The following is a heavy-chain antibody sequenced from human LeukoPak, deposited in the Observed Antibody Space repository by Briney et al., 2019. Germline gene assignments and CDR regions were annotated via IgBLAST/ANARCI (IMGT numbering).Heavy chain of an antibody. V-gene: IGHV3-30*18. CDR2: ISYDGSNK. CDR1: GFTFSSYN. CDR3: AKAYDPRGPTI. J-gene: IGHJ3*02. D-gene: IGHD3-3*01. Sequence: GGSLRLSCAASGFTFSSYNLNWVRQAPGKGLEWVAVISYDGSNKYYADSVKGRFTISRDNSKNTLYLQMNSLRAEDTAVYYCAKAYDPRGPTIWGQGTMVTVSS.